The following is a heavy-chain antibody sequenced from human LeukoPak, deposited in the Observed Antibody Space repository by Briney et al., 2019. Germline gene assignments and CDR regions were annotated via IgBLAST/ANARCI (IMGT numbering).Heavy chain of an antibody. CDR2: INPNRGVT. Sequence: ASVKVSCKASGYTFTGYYIHWVRQAPGQGLEWMGWINPNRGVTNYAEKFQGRVTMTRDTSISTAYMELSRLRSDDTAVYYCARDMGDGYNPPFDYWGQGTLVTVSS. CDR1: GYTFTGYY. CDR3: ARDMGDGYNPPFDY. D-gene: IGHD5-24*01. J-gene: IGHJ4*02. V-gene: IGHV1-2*02.